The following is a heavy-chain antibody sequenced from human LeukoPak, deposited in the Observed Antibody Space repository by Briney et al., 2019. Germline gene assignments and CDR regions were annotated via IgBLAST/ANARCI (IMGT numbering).Heavy chain of an antibody. V-gene: IGHV3-30*02. D-gene: IGHD3-3*01. CDR2: IRPDGINK. Sequence: GGSLRLSCAASGFSLINHDMHWVRQLPGKGLEWVALIRPDGINKYYGDSVKDRFIISRDPSKNTLRLQMNFLETDDTAVYYGVKSQRDYSFWSGFDSWGQGTLVAVSS. J-gene: IGHJ4*02. CDR1: GFSLINHD. CDR3: VKSQRDYSFWSGFDS.